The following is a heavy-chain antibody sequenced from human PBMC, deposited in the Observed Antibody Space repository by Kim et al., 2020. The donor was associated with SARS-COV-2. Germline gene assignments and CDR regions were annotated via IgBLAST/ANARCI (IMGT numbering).Heavy chain of an antibody. CDR3: ARLYGSGSLAYYFDY. D-gene: IGHD3-10*01. Sequence: QKLQGRVTITADESTSTAYMELSSLRSEDTAVYYCARLYGSGSLAYYFDYWGQGTLVTVSS. J-gene: IGHJ4*02. V-gene: IGHV1-69*01.